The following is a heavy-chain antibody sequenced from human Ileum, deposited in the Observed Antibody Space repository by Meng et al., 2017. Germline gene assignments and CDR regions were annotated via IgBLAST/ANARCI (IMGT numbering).Heavy chain of an antibody. D-gene: IGHD4-17*01. J-gene: IGHJ4*02. CDR3: ATDVYGDGLAYIDH. CDR1: GGSVSGRSYY. Sequence: QVQLQESGPGLVRPSETLSLTCAVSGGSVSGRSYYWTWIRQPPGKGLEWIGYVFDSGTTKYNPSLSSRVTISSDTSKNRFSLELTSVTAADTAVYYCATDVYGDGLAYIDHWGQGSLVTVSS. CDR2: VFDSGTT. V-gene: IGHV4-61*01.